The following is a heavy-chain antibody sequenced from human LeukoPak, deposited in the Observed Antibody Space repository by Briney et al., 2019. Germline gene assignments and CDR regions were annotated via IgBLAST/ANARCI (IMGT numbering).Heavy chain of an antibody. D-gene: IGHD6-13*01. J-gene: IGHJ4*02. V-gene: IGHV1-69*13. Sequence: SVKVSCKASGGTFSSYAISWVRQAPGQGLEWMGGIIPIFGTANYAQKFQGRHTIIADESASTAYMQLNSLRSDDTAVYYCARHGQLLGFFDYGGQGTLVTVPS. CDR2: IIPIFGTA. CDR1: GGTFSSYA. CDR3: ARHGQLLGFFDY.